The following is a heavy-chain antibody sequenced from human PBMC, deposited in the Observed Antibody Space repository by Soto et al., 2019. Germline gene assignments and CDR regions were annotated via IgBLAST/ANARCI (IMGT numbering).Heavy chain of an antibody. Sequence: PSETLSLTCTVSGGSVSSGSYYWSWIRQPPGKGLEWIGYSYYSGSTNYNPSLKSRVTISVDTSKTQFSLKLSSVTAADTAVYYCASTDSSGYYNFDYWGQGTLVTVSS. J-gene: IGHJ4*02. D-gene: IGHD3-22*01. CDR1: GGSVSSGSYY. V-gene: IGHV4-61*01. CDR3: ASTDSSGYYNFDY. CDR2: SYYSGST.